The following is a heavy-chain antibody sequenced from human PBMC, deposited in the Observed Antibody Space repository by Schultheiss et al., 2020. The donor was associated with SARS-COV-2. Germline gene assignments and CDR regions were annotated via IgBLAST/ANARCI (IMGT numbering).Heavy chain of an antibody. Sequence: SQTLSLTCTVSGGSIISSTYYWGWIRQPPGKGLEWIGSIHYSGTTYYNPSLKSRVTISIDTPKYQFSQMLRSLTAADTAVYYCARLHYHYGMDVWGQGTTV. CDR3: ARLHYHYGMDV. V-gene: IGHV4-39*01. J-gene: IGHJ6*02. CDR2: IHYSGTT. CDR1: GGSIISSTYY.